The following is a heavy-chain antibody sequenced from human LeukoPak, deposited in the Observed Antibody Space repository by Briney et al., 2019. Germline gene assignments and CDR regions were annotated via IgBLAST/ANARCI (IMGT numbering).Heavy chain of an antibody. CDR1: GGSISSGGYY. CDR2: IYHSGST. V-gene: IGHV4-30-2*01. CDR3: AREGVTMVRRRGYYFDY. J-gene: IGHJ4*02. D-gene: IGHD3-10*01. Sequence: SQTLSLTCTVSGGSISSGGYYWSWIRQPPGKGLEWIGYIYHSGSTYYNPSLKSRVTISVDRSKNQFSLKLSSVTAADTAVYYCAREGVTMVRRRGYYFDYWGQGTLVTVSS.